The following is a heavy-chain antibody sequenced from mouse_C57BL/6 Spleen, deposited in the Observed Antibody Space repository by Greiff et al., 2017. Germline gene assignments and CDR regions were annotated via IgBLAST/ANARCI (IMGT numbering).Heavy chain of an antibody. V-gene: IGHV14-4*01. D-gene: IGHD1-1*01. CDR2: IDPENGDT. Sequence: VQLQQSGAELVRPGASVKLSCTASGFNIKDDYMHWVKQRPEQGLEWIGWIDPENGDTEYASKFQGKATITADTSSNTAYLQLSSLTSEDTAVYYCTTDYGSGVSYAMDYWGKGTSVTVSS. J-gene: IGHJ4*01. CDR3: TTDYGSGVSYAMDY. CDR1: GFNIKDDY.